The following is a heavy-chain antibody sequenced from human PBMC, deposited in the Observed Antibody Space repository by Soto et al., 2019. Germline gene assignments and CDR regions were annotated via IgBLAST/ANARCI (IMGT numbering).Heavy chain of an antibody. CDR1: GGSISNGGYS. D-gene: IGHD3-22*01. V-gene: IGHV4-30-2*01. CDR3: ARVPLQMMVLDY. Sequence: PSETLSLTCAVSGGSISNGGYSWNWIRQPPGKGLEWIGYVYHNGNTNYNPSLKSRVTISVDRSKNQFSLELSSVTAADTAVYYCARVPLQMMVLDYWGQGTLVTVSS. CDR2: VYHNGNT. J-gene: IGHJ4*02.